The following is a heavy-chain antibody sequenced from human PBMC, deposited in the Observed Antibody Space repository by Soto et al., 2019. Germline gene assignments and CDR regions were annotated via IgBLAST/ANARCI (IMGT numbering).Heavy chain of an antibody. CDR2: IYYSGRT. Sequence: QVQLQESGPGLVKPSETLSLTCTVSGDSISSGDYYWTWIRQHPEKGLEWIGYIYYSGRTSYNPSLKSRLTISVDTSKNQFFLKLSSLTAADTAVYYCARDLPPNDSRMGLDYWGPGTLVTVSS. CDR1: GDSISSGDYY. D-gene: IGHD1-1*01. CDR3: ARDLPPNDSRMGLDY. J-gene: IGHJ4*02. V-gene: IGHV4-31*03.